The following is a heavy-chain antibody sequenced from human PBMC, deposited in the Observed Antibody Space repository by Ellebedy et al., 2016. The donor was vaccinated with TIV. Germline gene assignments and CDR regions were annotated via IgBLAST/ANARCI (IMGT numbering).Heavy chain of an antibody. Sequence: SETLSLTCTVSGSSISSSSYSWGWIRKPPGKGLEGIGLIYYSGRTYYNPSLKSRVTISVDTSKNQFSLKLSSVTAADTAVYYCARVLAGSGSWRYYYYYDGMVVWGQGTTVTVSS. V-gene: IGHV4-39*07. J-gene: IGHJ6*02. CDR1: GSSISSSSYS. D-gene: IGHD3-10*01. CDR3: ARVLAGSGSWRYYYYYDGMVV. CDR2: IYYSGRT.